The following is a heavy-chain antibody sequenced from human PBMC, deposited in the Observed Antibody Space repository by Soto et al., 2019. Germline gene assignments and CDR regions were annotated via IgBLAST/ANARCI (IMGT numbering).Heavy chain of an antibody. CDR3: ARDKITGLFDY. Sequence: QVQLQQWGAGLLKPSETLSLTCADYGGSFSGYYWTWIRQPPGTGLEWIGEINHSGSTNYNPSLKSRVTISVDTSKNQFSPKLTSVTAADTAVYYCARDKITGLFDYWGQGTLVTVSS. J-gene: IGHJ4*02. CDR2: INHSGST. CDR1: GGSFSGYY. D-gene: IGHD2-8*02. V-gene: IGHV4-34*01.